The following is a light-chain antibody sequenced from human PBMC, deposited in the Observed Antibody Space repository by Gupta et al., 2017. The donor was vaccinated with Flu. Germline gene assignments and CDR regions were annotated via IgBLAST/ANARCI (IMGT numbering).Light chain of an antibody. V-gene: IGKV3-11*01. Sequence: EIVLTHSPATLYLSPGERATLSCRASQSVSSYLAWNQQKPGQAPRLLIYHASNRATGIPARFSGSGSGSDFTLTISSLEPEDFAVYYCQQRSNWLRTFGEGTKVEIK. CDR1: QSVSSY. CDR3: QQRSNWLRT. CDR2: HAS. J-gene: IGKJ1*01.